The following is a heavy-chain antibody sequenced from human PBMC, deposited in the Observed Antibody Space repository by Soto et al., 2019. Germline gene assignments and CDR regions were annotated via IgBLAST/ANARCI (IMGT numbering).Heavy chain of an antibody. CDR3: ARSRSSWYARRQPKWFGP. V-gene: IGHV6-1*01. CDR1: GDSVSSNSAA. D-gene: IGHD6-13*01. CDR2: TYYRSKWYN. J-gene: IGHJ5*02. Sequence: PSQTLSLTCAISGDSVSSNSAAWNWIRQSPSRGLEWLGRTYYRSKWYNDYAVSVKSRITINPDTSKNQFSLQLNSVTPEDTAVYYCARSRSSWYARRQPKWFGPWGQGTLVTVSS.